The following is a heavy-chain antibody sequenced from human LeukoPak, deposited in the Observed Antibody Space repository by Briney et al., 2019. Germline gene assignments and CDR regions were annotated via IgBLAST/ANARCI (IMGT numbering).Heavy chain of an antibody. CDR1: GFTFNTYG. J-gene: IGHJ3*02. Sequence: GGSLRLSCAASGFTFNTYGMNWVRHSPGKGLEWVSAISGSATGYMTNYADSVKGRFTISRDNAKNSLYLQMNSLRVEDTAVYYCARDNPQTGFSSGWDPFDIWGQGTLVTVSS. CDR3: ARDNPQTGFSSGWDPFDI. V-gene: IGHV3-21*01. D-gene: IGHD6-19*01. CDR2: ISGSATGYM.